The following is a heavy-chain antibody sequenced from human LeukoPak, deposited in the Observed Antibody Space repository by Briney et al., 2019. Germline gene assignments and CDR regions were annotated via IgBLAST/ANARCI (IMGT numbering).Heavy chain of an antibody. D-gene: IGHD4-17*01. Sequence: PGGSLRLSCAASGFTVSSNYMSWVRQAPGKGLEWVSVIYSGGSTYYADSVKGRFTISRDNSKNTLYLQMNSLRAEDTAVYYCARDHTVTTNPDAFDIWGQGTMVTVSS. CDR3: ARDHTVTTNPDAFDI. V-gene: IGHV3-66*01. J-gene: IGHJ3*02. CDR2: IYSGGST. CDR1: GFTVSSNY.